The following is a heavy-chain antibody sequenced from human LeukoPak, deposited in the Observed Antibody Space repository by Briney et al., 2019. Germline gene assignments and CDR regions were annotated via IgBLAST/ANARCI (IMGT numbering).Heavy chain of an antibody. CDR3: AKDGVYYDSSGYCDY. CDR2: ISGDGGRT. V-gene: IGHV3-43*02. D-gene: IGHD3-22*01. Sequence: AGGSLRLSCAASGFTFDEYAMHWVRQAPGKGLEWVSLISGDGGRTHYADPVKGRFTISRDNSKNSLYLQMNSLRTEDTALYYCAKDGVYYDSSGYCDYWGQGTPVTVSS. CDR1: GFTFDEYA. J-gene: IGHJ4*02.